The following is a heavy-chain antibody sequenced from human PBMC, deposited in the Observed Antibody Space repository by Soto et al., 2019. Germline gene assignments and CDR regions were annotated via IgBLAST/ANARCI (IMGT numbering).Heavy chain of an antibody. CDR3: ARESEDLTSNFDY. V-gene: IGHV3-21*06. Sequence: GGSLRLSCAASGFTFTRYSMNWVRQAPGEGLEWVSSISSTANYIYYGDSMKGRFTISRDNAKNSLYLEMNSLRAEDTAVYYCARESEDLTSNFDYWGQGTLVTVSS. CDR2: ISSTANYI. J-gene: IGHJ4*02. CDR1: GFTFTRYS.